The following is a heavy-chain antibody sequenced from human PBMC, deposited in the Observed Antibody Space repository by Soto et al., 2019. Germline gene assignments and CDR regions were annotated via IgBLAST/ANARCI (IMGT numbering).Heavy chain of an antibody. V-gene: IGHV3-30*18. Sequence: VQLVESGGGVVQPGRSLRLSCAASGFTFSDYAMHCVRQAPGKGLEWVAVVSHDGRTTHYADSVKGRFTISRDSSKNTVSLEMTSLRAEDTAVYYCAKGGRQWLVTSDFNYWGQGALVTVSS. J-gene: IGHJ4*02. CDR2: VSHDGRTT. D-gene: IGHD6-19*01. CDR3: AKGGRQWLVTSDFNY. CDR1: GFTFSDYA.